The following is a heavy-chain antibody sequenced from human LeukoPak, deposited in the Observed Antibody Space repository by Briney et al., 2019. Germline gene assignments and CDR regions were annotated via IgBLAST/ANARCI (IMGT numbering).Heavy chain of an antibody. CDR1: GFTFSSYW. CDR3: ARGDFDYDILTGSGCMDV. J-gene: IGHJ6*02. CDR2: IKQDGSEK. D-gene: IGHD3-9*01. Sequence: GGSLRLSCAASGFTFSSYWMSWVRQAPGKGLEWVANIKQDGSEKYYVDSVKGRFTISRDNAKNSLYLQMNSLRAEDTAVYYCARGDFDYDILTGSGCMDVWGQGNTVTVSS. V-gene: IGHV3-7*01.